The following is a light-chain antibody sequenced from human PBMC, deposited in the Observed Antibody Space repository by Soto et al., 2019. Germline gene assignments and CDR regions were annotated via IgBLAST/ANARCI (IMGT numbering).Light chain of an antibody. Sequence: EVGLTQSPGTLSLSPGERATLSCRASQSINNNLAWYQHKPGQAPRLLIYSASSRAAGIPDRFSGSGSRTDFTLTISRLEPEDFAVYYCQQYGTSRVTFGPGTKVDIK. J-gene: IGKJ3*01. CDR2: SAS. CDR1: QSINNN. CDR3: QQYGTSRVT. V-gene: IGKV3-20*01.